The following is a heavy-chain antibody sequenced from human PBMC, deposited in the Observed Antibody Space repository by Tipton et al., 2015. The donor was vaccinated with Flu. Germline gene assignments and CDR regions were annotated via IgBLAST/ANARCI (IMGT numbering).Heavy chain of an antibody. CDR2: VYHGGTT. D-gene: IGHD3-10*01. CDR3: ATTTYYYGSGSHDY. V-gene: IGHV4-38-2*02. Sequence: TLSLTCIVSGYSISSRYYWGWTRQPPGKGLEWIGCVYHGGTTYYNPSLKSRVAISLDTFKSQFSLKLTSVTAADTAVYYCATTTYYYGSGSHDYWGQGTLVTVSS. J-gene: IGHJ4*02. CDR1: GYSISSRYY.